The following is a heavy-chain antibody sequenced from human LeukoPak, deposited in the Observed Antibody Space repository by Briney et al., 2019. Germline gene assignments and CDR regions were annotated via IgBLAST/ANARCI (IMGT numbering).Heavy chain of an antibody. CDR1: GFTFSNYG. CDR3: ARAPKNAHFDY. J-gene: IGHJ4*02. Sequence: GGSLRLSCAASGFTFSNYGLSWVRQAPGKGLEWVSLLYAGGSAYYADSVKGRFTISRDNSKNTLYLQMNSLRAEDTAVYYCARAPKNAHFDYWGQGTLVTVSS. CDR2: LYAGGSA. D-gene: IGHD2/OR15-2a*01. V-gene: IGHV3-66*01.